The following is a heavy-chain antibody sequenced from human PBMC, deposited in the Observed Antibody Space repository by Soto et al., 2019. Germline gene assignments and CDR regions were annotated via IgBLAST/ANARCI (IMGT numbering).Heavy chain of an antibody. Sequence: GGSLRLSCAASRFTFSSYGMHWVRQAPGKGLEWVAVIWYDGSNQHYADSVKGRFAISRDNSKNTLYLQMNSLRAEDTAVYYCTRSQGRFYGSGSYKGLDVWGKGTTVTVSS. J-gene: IGHJ6*04. CDR3: TRSQGRFYGSGSYKGLDV. CDR2: IWYDGSNQ. D-gene: IGHD3-10*01. CDR1: RFTFSSYG. V-gene: IGHV3-33*01.